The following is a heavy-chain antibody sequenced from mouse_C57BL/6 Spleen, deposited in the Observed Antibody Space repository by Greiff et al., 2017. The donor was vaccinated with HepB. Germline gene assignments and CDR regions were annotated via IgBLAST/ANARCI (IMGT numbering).Heavy chain of an antibody. CDR3: ARELRAMDY. CDR2: ISSGSSTI. V-gene: IGHV5-17*01. D-gene: IGHD1-1*01. Sequence: EVKVEESGGGLVKPGGSLKLSCAASGFTFSDYGMHWVRQAPEKGLEWVAYISSGSSTIYYADTVKGRFTISRDNAKNTLFLQMTSLRSEDTAMYYCARELRAMDYWGQGTSVTVSS. CDR1: GFTFSDYG. J-gene: IGHJ4*01.